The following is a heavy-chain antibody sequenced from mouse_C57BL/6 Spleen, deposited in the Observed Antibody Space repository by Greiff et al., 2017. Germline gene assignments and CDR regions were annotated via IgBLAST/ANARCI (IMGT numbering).Heavy chain of an antibody. Sequence: VQLQQSGPGLVQPSQSLSITCTVSGFSLTSYGVHWVPQSPGKGLEWLGVIWSGGSTDYNAAFISRLSISKDNSKSQVFFKMNSLQADDTAIYYCARLLLYAMDYWGQGTSVTVSS. V-gene: IGHV2-2*01. CDR3: ARLLLYAMDY. CDR2: IWSGGST. J-gene: IGHJ4*01. CDR1: GFSLTSYG. D-gene: IGHD1-1*01.